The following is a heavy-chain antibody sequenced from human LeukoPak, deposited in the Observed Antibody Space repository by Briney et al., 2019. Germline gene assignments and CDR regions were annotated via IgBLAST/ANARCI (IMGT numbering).Heavy chain of an antibody. CDR2: INTDGRTT. CDR3: ARAGASGWYAAGWFDP. CDR1: GFPFNNYW. D-gene: IGHD6-19*01. V-gene: IGHV3-74*01. J-gene: IGHJ5*02. Sequence: GGSLRLSCAASGFPFNNYWMYWVRQAPGKGLVWVSSINTDGRTTRYAASVQGRFTISRDNAKNTLYLQMNSLSGDDTAVYYCARAGASGWYAAGWFDPWSQGSLVTVSS.